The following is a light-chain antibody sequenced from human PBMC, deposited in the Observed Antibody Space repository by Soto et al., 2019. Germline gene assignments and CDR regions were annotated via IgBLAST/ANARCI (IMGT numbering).Light chain of an antibody. CDR1: QSVSSN. J-gene: IGKJ5*01. Sequence: EIAMTQSPATLSVSPGERATGSCRASQSVSSNLAWYQQKPGQAPRLLIYGTSTRATGIPARFSGYGSGTDFTLTISRLEPEDFAVYYCQQYGNSPITFGQGTRLEIK. CDR2: GTS. CDR3: QQYGNSPIT. V-gene: IGKV3-15*01.